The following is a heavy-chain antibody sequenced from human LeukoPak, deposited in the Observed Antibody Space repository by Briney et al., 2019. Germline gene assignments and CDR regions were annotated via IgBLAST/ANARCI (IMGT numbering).Heavy chain of an antibody. V-gene: IGHV1-46*01. Sequence: ASVKVSCKASGYTFTSYDMHWVRQAPGQGLEWMGIINPSGGSTSYAQKFQGRVTMTRDTSTSTVYMELSSLRSEDTAVYYCARELIAAAGMDYWGQGTLVTVSS. CDR2: INPSGGST. J-gene: IGHJ4*02. CDR1: GYTFTSYD. CDR3: ARELIAAAGMDY. D-gene: IGHD6-13*01.